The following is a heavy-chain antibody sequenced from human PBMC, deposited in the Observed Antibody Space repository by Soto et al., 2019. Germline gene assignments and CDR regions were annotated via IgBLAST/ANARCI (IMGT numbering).Heavy chain of an antibody. CDR3: ARGGVPRGYYYYGMDV. Sequence: QVQLVQSGAEVKKPGASVKVSCKASGYTFTSYAMHWVRQAPGQRLEWMGWINAGNGNTKYSQKFQGRVTITRDTSASTGYMELSSLRSEDTAVYYCARGGVPRGYYYYGMDVWGQGTTVTVSS. V-gene: IGHV1-3*01. J-gene: IGHJ6*02. D-gene: IGHD3-10*01. CDR1: GYTFTSYA. CDR2: INAGNGNT.